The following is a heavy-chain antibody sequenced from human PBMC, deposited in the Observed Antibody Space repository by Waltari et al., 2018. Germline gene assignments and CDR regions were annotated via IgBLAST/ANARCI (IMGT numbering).Heavy chain of an antibody. J-gene: IGHJ4*02. D-gene: IGHD4-17*01. CDR1: GIIVSANY. CDR3: ARPGEGPSSH. V-gene: IGHV3-53*01. Sequence: EVKLVESGGGLIQPGGSLRLSCAASGIIVSANYMNGVRQAPGKGPQWVSVIYSAGRTYYADSVKGRFTISRDNTKNTVYLQMNNLKTEDTAVYYCARPGEGPSSHWGQGTLVTVSS. CDR2: IYSAGRT.